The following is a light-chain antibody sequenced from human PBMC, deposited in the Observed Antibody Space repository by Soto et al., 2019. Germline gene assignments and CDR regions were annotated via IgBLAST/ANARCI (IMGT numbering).Light chain of an antibody. Sequence: EIVMTQSPVTLSVSPGERATLSCTASQSVNNNVAWYQQKPGHTPRLLIYSASERASGIPARFSGSGSGTDFTLTISSLEPEDFAVYYCQQRTSWPPRTFGQGTKVDIK. CDR2: SAS. V-gene: IGKV3-11*01. J-gene: IGKJ1*01. CDR1: QSVNNN. CDR3: QQRTSWPPRT.